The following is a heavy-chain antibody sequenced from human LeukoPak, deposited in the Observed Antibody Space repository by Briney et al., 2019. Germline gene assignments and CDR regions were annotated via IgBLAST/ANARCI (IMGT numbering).Heavy chain of an antibody. CDR3: ARQSVYYDSSGYYPYYFDY. D-gene: IGHD3-22*01. V-gene: IGHV3-21*01. CDR2: ISSSSSYI. J-gene: IGHJ4*02. CDR1: GFTFSSYS. Sequence: GGSLRLSCAASGFTFSSYSMNWVRQAPGKGLEWVSSISSSSSYIYYADSVKGRFTISRDNAKNSLYLQMNSLRAEDTAVYYCARQSVYYDSSGYYPYYFDYWGQGTLVTVSS.